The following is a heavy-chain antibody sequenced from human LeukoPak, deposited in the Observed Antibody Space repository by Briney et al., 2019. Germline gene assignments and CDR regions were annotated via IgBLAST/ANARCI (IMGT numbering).Heavy chain of an antibody. J-gene: IGHJ4*02. V-gene: IGHV3-30*04. CDR1: GFTFSSYA. CDR2: ISYDGSNK. CDR3: ARGGIVGATLDY. Sequence: PGGSLRLSCAASGFTFSSYAMHWVRQAPGKGLEWVAVISYDGSNKYYADSVKGRFTISRDNSKNTLYLQMNSLRAEDTAVYYCARGGIVGATLDYWGQGTLVTVSS. D-gene: IGHD1-26*01.